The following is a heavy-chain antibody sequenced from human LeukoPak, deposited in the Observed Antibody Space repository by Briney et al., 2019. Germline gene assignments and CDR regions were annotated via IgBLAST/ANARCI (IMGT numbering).Heavy chain of an antibody. CDR2: IYYSGSA. CDR1: GGSISSYQ. J-gene: IGHJ4*02. CDR3: ARANQELSDLDY. V-gene: IGHV4-59*01. Sequence: SETLSLACTVSGGSISSYQWSWIRQPPGKGLEWIGYIYYSGSANYNPSLKSRVTISVDMSKNQFSLKLTSVTAADTAVYYCARANQELSDLDYWGQGTLVTVSS. D-gene: IGHD1-26*01.